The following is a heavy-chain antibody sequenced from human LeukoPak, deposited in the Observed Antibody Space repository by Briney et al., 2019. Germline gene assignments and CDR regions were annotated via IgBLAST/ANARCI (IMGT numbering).Heavy chain of an antibody. D-gene: IGHD3-22*01. V-gene: IGHV3-20*04. Sequence: GGSLRLSCPASGFTFDDYGMSWVRQAPGKGLEWVSGINWNGGSTGYADSVKGRFTISRDNAKNSLYLQMNSLRAEDTALYYCARATHYYESSGYDYWGQGTLVTVSS. J-gene: IGHJ4*02. CDR1: GFTFDDYG. CDR2: INWNGGST. CDR3: ARATHYYESSGYDY.